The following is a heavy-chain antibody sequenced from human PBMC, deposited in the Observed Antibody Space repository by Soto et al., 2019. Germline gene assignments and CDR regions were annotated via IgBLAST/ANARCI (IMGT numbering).Heavy chain of an antibody. CDR3: FTYDSSGYYYYFDY. Sequence: ASVKVSCKASGYTFTGYYTHWVRQAPGQGLEWMGWINPNSGGTNYAQKFQGRVTMTRDTSISTAYMELSRLRSDDTAVYYCFTYDSSGYYYYFDYWGHGTLVTSSS. V-gene: IGHV1-2*02. J-gene: IGHJ4*03. CDR1: GYTFTGYY. CDR2: INPNSGGT. D-gene: IGHD3-22*01.